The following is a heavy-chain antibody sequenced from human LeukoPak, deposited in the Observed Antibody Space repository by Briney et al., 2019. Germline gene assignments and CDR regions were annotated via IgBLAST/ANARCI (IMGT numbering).Heavy chain of an antibody. Sequence: GGSLRLSCAASGFTFSSYGMHWVRQAPGKGLEWVAFIRYDGSNKYYADPVKGRFTISRDNSKNTLYLQMNSLSAEDTAVYYCAKEWEHXVVVPAAILDYWGQGTLVTVSS. V-gene: IGHV3-30*02. CDR1: GFTFSSYG. D-gene: IGHD2-2*01. CDR2: IRYDGSNK. CDR3: AKEWEHXVVVPAAILDY. J-gene: IGHJ4*02.